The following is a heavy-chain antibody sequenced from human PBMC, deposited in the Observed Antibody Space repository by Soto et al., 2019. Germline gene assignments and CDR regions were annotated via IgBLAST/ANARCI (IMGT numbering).Heavy chain of an antibody. CDR3: ALTPSARRGLDP. J-gene: IGHJ5*02. Sequence: SETLSLTCTVSGGSISSSSYYWGWIRQPPGKGLEWIGSIYYSGSTYYNPSLKSRVTISVDTSKNQFSLKLSSVTAADAAVYYCALTPSARRGLDPWGQGTLVTVSS. CDR2: IYYSGST. CDR1: GGSISSSSYY. V-gene: IGHV4-39*01.